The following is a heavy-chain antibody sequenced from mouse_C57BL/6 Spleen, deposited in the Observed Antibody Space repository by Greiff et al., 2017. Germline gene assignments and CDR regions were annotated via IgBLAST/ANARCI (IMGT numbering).Heavy chain of an antibody. CDR3: ERNWDERNAMDY. J-gene: IGHJ4*01. Sequence: EVQLQESGPGLVKPSQSLSLTCSVTGYSITSGYYWNWIRQFPGTKLEWMGYISYNGSNNYNPSLKNRISITRDTSKNQFFLKLNSVTTEDTATYYCERNWDERNAMDYWGQGTSVTVSS. V-gene: IGHV3-6*01. CDR2: ISYNGSN. D-gene: IGHD4-1*01. CDR1: GYSITSGYY.